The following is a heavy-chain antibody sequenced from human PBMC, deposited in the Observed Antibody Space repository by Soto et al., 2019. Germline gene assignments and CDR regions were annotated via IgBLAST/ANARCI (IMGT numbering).Heavy chain of an antibody. CDR2: TYYRSTWYS. Sequence: SQTLSLTCAISGDSVSNNSAVWHWIRQSPSRCLEWLGRTYYRSTWYSDYALSVRGRITINSDTSKNHFSLQLDSVTRDDSAVYSCARAIWVSPAMVTLIAYWAQGPLVTVSS. D-gene: IGHD5-18*01. J-gene: IGHJ4*02. CDR1: GDSVSNNSAV. V-gene: IGHV6-1*01. CDR3: ARAIWVSPAMVTLIAY.